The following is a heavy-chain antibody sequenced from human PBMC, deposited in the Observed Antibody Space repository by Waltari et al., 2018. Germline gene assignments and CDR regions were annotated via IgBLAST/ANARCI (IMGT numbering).Heavy chain of an antibody. CDR2: IYHSGST. V-gene: IGHV4-38-2*02. CDR1: GYSISSGYY. J-gene: IGHJ4*02. CDR3: ARDLGANYDFWSGYSPRYFDY. Sequence: QVQLQESGPGLVKPSETLSLTCAVSGYSISSGYYWGWIRQPPGKGLEWIGSIYHSGSTYYNPSLKRRVTISVDTSKNQFSLKLSSVTAADTAVYYCARDLGANYDFWSGYSPRYFDYWGQGTLVTVSS. D-gene: IGHD3-3*01.